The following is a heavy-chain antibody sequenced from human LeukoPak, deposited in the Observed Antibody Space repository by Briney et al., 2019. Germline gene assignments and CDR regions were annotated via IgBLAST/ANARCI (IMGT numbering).Heavy chain of an antibody. D-gene: IGHD6-19*01. CDR3: ASGVHYGSGWIDI. Sequence: GGSLRLSCAASGFTLSSNEMNWVRQAPGKGLEWLSYISSSGGTIHYVDSVKGRFTISRDNAKNSLFLQMNKLRAEDTAVYYCASGVHYGSGWIDIWGQGTMVTVSS. CDR1: GFTLSSNE. J-gene: IGHJ3*02. V-gene: IGHV3-48*03. CDR2: ISSSGGTI.